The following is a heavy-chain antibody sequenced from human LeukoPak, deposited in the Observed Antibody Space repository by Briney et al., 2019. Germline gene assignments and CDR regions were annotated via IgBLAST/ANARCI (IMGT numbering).Heavy chain of an antibody. CDR2: IPASGGST. D-gene: IGHD6-19*01. CDR1: GFTFSDYY. V-gene: IGHV3-23*01. CDR3: AKESSGGWYFDY. Sequence: PGGSLRLSCAASGFTFSDYYMSWIRQAPGKGLEWVSSIPASGGSTYYADSVKGRFTISRDNSKNSLYLQMNSLRAEDTAVYYCAKESSGGWYFDYWGQRTLVTVSS. J-gene: IGHJ4*02.